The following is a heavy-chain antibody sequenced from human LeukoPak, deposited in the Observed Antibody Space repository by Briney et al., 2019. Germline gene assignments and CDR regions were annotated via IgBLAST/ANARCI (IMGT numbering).Heavy chain of an antibody. Sequence: GGSLRLSCAASGFTVSSYFMSWVRQAPGKGLEWVSVIHSGGSTLYADSVKDRFTISRHNSKNTLYLQVNSLRAEDTAVYFCARGGSSGNDYSSFDIWGQGTMVTVSS. CDR1: GFTVSSYF. CDR3: ARGGSSGNDYSSFDI. CDR2: IHSGGST. D-gene: IGHD5-12*01. J-gene: IGHJ3*02. V-gene: IGHV3-53*04.